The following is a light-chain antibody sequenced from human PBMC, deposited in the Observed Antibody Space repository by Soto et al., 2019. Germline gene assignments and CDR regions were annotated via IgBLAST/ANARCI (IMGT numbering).Light chain of an antibody. CDR1: QSFSRSF. CDR3: QQYASSPFT. J-gene: IGKJ5*01. Sequence: EIVLTQSPGTLSLSPGERATLSCRASQSFSRSFLAWYQQKPGQAPRLLLYGASTRATGIPDRFSGSGSGTDFTLSITRLEPEDFAVYYCQQYASSPFTFGQGTRLDIK. V-gene: IGKV3-20*01. CDR2: GAS.